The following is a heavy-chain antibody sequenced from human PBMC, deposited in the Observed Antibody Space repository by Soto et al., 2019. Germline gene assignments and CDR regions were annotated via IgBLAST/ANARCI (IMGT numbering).Heavy chain of an antibody. J-gene: IGHJ5*02. CDR3: ARDPNIVVVPAAIRNWFDP. CDR1: GYTFTSYG. D-gene: IGHD2-2*02. Sequence: GASVKVSCKASGYTFTSYGISWVRQAPGQGLEWMGWISAYNGNTNYAQKLQGRVTMTTDTSTSTAYMELRSLRSDDTAVYYCARDPNIVVVPAAIRNWFDPWGQGTLVTVSS. V-gene: IGHV1-18*04. CDR2: ISAYNGNT.